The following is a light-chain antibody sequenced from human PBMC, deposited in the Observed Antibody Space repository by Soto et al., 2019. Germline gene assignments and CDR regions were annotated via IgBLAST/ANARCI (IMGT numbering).Light chain of an antibody. V-gene: IGLV2-14*01. J-gene: IGLJ1*01. CDR1: STDVGGYNA. CDR3: NSFRVSHLYV. CDR2: EVT. Sequence: QSALSHPASVSGSPGQTITISCTGTSTDVGGYNAVSWYQHHPGKAPKLIIYEVTHRPSGVSDRFSASKSGNTASLTISGLQAEDEADYYCNSFRVSHLYVFGTGTKSPS.